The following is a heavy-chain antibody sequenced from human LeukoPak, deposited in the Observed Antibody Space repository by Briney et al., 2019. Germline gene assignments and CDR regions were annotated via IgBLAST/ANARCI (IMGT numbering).Heavy chain of an antibody. CDR1: TFTFTPGW. CDR3: AKERPNIAARPVDC. J-gene: IGHJ4*02. V-gene: IGHV3-23*01. Sequence: PGGSLRLSCEASTFTFTPGWMSWVRQAPGKGLEWVSLISGTGGSTYYADSVKGRFSISRDNSKNTLYLQMNSLRAEDTAVYYCAKERPNIAARPVDCWGQGTLVTVSS. CDR2: ISGTGGST. D-gene: IGHD6-6*01.